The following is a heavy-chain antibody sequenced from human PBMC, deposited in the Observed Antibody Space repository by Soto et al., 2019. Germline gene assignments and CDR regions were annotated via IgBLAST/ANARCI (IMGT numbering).Heavy chain of an antibody. CDR1: GFTFSTYA. D-gene: IGHD6-13*01. CDR3: AKKDRSSSWYYFEN. J-gene: IGHJ4*02. Sequence: QPGGSLRLSCAASGFTFSTYAMSWVRQAPGKGLEWVSVISGSGGSTDYTDSVKGRFTIARDNSKNTLYLQMNSLRAEDTAVYFCAKKDRSSSWYYFENWGQGTQVTVSS. V-gene: IGHV3-23*01. CDR2: ISGSGGST.